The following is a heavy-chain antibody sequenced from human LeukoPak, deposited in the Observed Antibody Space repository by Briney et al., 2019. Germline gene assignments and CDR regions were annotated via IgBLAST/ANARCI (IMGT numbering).Heavy chain of an antibody. V-gene: IGHV4-59*11. CDR3: ATIKRGSIFGYFDF. CDR2: LFDSVNT. J-gene: IGHJ4*02. CDR1: GGSISSHY. Sequence: KPSETLSLTCTVSGGSISSHYWSWIRQPPGKGLGWIAYLFDSVNTKDNPSLQSRLTLSADTSKNQFSLRLSSVTAADTAVYYCATIKRGSIFGYFDFWGQGIKVTVSS. D-gene: IGHD5-18*01.